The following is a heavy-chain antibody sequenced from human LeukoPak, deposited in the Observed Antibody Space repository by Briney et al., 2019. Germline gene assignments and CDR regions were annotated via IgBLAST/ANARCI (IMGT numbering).Heavy chain of an antibody. CDR2: IWDDGSEK. CDR3: ARDGNFGYDAFDI. V-gene: IGHV3-33*08. Sequence: GRSLRLSCAASGFTFSSYAMHWVRQAPGKGLEWVAVIWDDGSEKYYADSVKGRFSISRDNSENTLSLQVNSLRAEDTAVYHCARDGNFGYDAFDIWGQGTMVTVSS. J-gene: IGHJ3*02. CDR1: GFTFSSYA. D-gene: IGHD3-10*01.